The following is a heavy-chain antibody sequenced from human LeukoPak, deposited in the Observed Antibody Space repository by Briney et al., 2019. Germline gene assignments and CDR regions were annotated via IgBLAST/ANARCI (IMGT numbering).Heavy chain of an antibody. V-gene: IGHV3-66*04. CDR2: IYSGGST. CDR3: AKLYLPQWLGQPFDY. J-gene: IGHJ4*02. CDR1: GFTVSSNY. D-gene: IGHD6-19*01. Sequence: GGSLRLSCAASGFTVSSNYMSWVRQAPGKGLEWVSVIYSGGSTYYADSVKGRFTISRDNSKNTLYLQMNSLRAEDTAVYYCAKLYLPQWLGQPFDYWGQGTLVTVSS.